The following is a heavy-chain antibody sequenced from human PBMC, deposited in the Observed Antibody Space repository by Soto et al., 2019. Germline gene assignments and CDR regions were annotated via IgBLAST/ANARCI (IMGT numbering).Heavy chain of an antibody. D-gene: IGHD1-26*01. J-gene: IGHJ4*02. CDR3: ARGGGSYHYFDY. CDR1: GYSISSGYY. Sequence: PSETLSLTCAVSGYSISSGYYWGWIRQPPGKGLEWIGSIYHSGSTYYNPSLKSRVTISVDTSKNQFSLKLSSVTAADTAVYYCARGGGSYHYFDYWGQGTLVTVSS. V-gene: IGHV4-38-2*01. CDR2: IYHSGST.